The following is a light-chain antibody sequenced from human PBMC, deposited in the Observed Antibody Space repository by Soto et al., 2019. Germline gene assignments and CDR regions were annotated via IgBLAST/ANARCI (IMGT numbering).Light chain of an antibody. V-gene: IGLV2-8*01. J-gene: IGLJ3*02. Sequence: QSALTQPPSASGSPGQSVTISCTGTSSDVGAYNYVSWYQQHAGKAXKXXIYEXTXXPXGXPXXXXGXXXXXXXXXXVSGXQAEDEADYYCSSFASSNTWVFGGGTKLTVL. CDR2: EXT. CDR1: SSDVGAYNY. CDR3: SSFASSNTWV.